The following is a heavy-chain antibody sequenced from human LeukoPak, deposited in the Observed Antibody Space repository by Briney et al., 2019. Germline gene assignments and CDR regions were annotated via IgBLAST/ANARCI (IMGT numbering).Heavy chain of an antibody. CDR2: INHSGST. J-gene: IGHJ6*03. D-gene: IGHD2-2*01. Sequence: PSETLSLTCAVYGGSFSGYYWSWIRQPPGKGLEWIGEINHSGSTNYNPSLKSRVTISADTSKNQFSLKLSSVTAADTAVYYCARTQPTLGYCSSTSCYGYYYYYMDVWGKGTTVTVSS. CDR1: GGSFSGYY. V-gene: IGHV4-34*01. CDR3: ARTQPTLGYCSSTSCYGYYYYYMDV.